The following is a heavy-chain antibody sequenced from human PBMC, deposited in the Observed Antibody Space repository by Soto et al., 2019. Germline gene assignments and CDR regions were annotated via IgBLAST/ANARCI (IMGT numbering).Heavy chain of an antibody. V-gene: IGHV3-48*02. D-gene: IGHD5-18*01. CDR2: ISSSSSTI. CDR3: ARDPTDTAMVTLYYGMDV. Sequence: GGSLRLSCAASGFTFSSYSMNWVRQAPGKGLEWVSYISSSSSTIDYADSVKGRFTISRDNAKNSLYLQMNSLRDEDTAVYYCARDPTDTAMVTLYYGMDVWGQGTTVTVSS. CDR1: GFTFSSYS. J-gene: IGHJ6*02.